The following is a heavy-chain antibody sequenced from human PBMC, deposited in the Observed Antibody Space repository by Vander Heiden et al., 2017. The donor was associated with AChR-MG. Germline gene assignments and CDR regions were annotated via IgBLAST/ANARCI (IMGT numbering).Heavy chain of an antibody. CDR1: GYRLLNSC. V-gene: IGHV5-51*01. D-gene: IGHD5-12*01. CDR3: ERVGYGGYEFDS. Sequence: VQLEQSGAEVKKPGESLKLPCKTSGYRLLNSCIDRVRQMPGEGLERRGIIFPNDSDTRNSPSFQGQVTISADKSVSTACLQWSSLKAADTAVYFCERVGYGGYEFDSWGQGALGTVSS. CDR2: IFPNDSDT. J-gene: IGHJ4*02.